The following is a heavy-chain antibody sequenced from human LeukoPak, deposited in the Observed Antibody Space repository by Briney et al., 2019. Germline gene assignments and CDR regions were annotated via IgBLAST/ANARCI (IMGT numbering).Heavy chain of an antibody. CDR3: ARVVYHNIAAVTYYYYGMDV. D-gene: IGHD6-13*01. Sequence: ASVKVSCKASGYTFTSYGISWVRQAPGQGLEWMGWISAYNGNTNYAQKLQGRVTMTTDTSTSTAYMELRSLRSDDTAVYYCARVVYHNIAAVTYYYYGMDVWGQGTTVTVSS. CDR1: GYTFTSYG. J-gene: IGHJ6*02. CDR2: ISAYNGNT. V-gene: IGHV1-18*01.